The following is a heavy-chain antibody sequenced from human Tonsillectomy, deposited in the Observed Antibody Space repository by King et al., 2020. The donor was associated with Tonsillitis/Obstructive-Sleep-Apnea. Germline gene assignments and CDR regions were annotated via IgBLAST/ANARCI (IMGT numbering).Heavy chain of an antibody. D-gene: IGHD3-3*01. CDR2: IKSKNDGGTS. J-gene: IGHJ3*01. Sequence: VQLVESGGGLVKPGGSLRLSCAASGFTFSNGWMSWVRQAPGLGLEWVARIKSKNDGGTSEYAAPRKGRFTISRDDSKNTLYLQMNSLKTDDTAVYYCTTDGGIGPRPIFDFWGQGTTVTVSS. CDR3: TTDGGIGPRPIFDF. V-gene: IGHV3-15*01. CDR1: GFTFSNGW.